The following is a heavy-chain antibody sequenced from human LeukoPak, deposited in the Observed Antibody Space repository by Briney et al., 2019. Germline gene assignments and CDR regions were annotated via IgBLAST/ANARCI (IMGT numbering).Heavy chain of an antibody. D-gene: IGHD6-25*01. Sequence: PSETLSLTCTVSGGSISSYYWSWVRQPPGKGLEWVGYIYYSGSTNYNPSLKSRVTIPVDTSKNQFSLKLSSVTAAATAVYCCARQGGGFWYFDLWGRGTLVTVSS. CDR1: GGSISSYY. J-gene: IGHJ2*01. CDR2: IYYSGST. V-gene: IGHV4-59*08. CDR3: ARQGGGFWYFDL.